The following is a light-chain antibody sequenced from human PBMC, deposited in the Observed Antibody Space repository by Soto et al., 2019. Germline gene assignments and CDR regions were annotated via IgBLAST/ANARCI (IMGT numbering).Light chain of an antibody. V-gene: IGKV1-5*03. J-gene: IGKJ1*01. Sequence: DIQMTQSPSTLSGSVGDRVTITCRASQTSSGWLAWYQQKPGKAPKLLIYKASTLKSGVPSRFSGSGSGREFTLTISSLQPDDFATYYCQHYNSYSEAFGQGTKVELK. CDR1: QTSSGW. CDR3: QHYNSYSEA. CDR2: KAS.